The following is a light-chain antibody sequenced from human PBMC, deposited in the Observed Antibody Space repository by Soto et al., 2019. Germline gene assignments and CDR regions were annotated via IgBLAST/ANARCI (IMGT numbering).Light chain of an antibody. V-gene: IGKV3-15*01. CDR1: QSVRSN. CDR3: QQYNNWPMYT. J-gene: IGKJ2*01. CDR2: GAS. Sequence: ERVMTQSPATLSVSPGERATLSCRASQSVRSNLAWYQQKPGQAPRLLIYGASTRATGIPARFSGSGSGTEFTLTISSLQSEDFAVYYCQQYNNWPMYTFGQGTKLEIK.